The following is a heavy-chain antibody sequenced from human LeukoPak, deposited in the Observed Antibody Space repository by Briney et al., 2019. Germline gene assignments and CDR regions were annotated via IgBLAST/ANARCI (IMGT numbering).Heavy chain of an antibody. V-gene: IGHV3-23*01. CDR1: GFTFSSYA. CDR3: AKGLTIFGVISSHALDV. D-gene: IGHD3-3*01. J-gene: IGHJ6*02. Sequence: GGSLRLSCAASGFTFSSYAMSWVRQAPGKGLEWVSAISGSGGSTYYADSVKGRFTVSRDNSKNTLYVQMNSLRAEDTAVYYCAKGLTIFGVISSHALDVWGQGTTVTVSS. CDR2: ISGSGGST.